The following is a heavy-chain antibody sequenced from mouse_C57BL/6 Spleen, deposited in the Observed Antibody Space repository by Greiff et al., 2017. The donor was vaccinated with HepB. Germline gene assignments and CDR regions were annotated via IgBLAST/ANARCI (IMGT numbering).Heavy chain of an antibody. V-gene: IGHV3-6*01. CDR3: ARETTVVLDY. Sequence: EVQLQESGPGLVKPSQSLSLTCSVTGYSITSGYYWNWIRQFPGNKLEWMGYISYDGSNNYNPSLKNRISITRDTSKNQFFLKLNSVTTEDTSTYYCARETTVVLDYWGQGTTLTVSS. D-gene: IGHD1-1*01. J-gene: IGHJ2*01. CDR1: GYSITSGYY. CDR2: ISYDGSN.